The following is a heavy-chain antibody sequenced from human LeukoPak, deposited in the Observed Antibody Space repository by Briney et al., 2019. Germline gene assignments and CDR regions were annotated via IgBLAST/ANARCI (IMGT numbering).Heavy chain of an antibody. D-gene: IGHD2-2*01. Sequence: SVKVSCKASGGTFSSYAISWVRQAPGQGLEWMGGIIPIFVTANYAQKFQGRVTITADKSTSTAYMELSSLRSEDTAVYYCARAGDIVVVPAARGLDAFDIWGQGTMVTVSS. J-gene: IGHJ3*02. CDR1: GGTFSSYA. V-gene: IGHV1-69*06. CDR2: IIPIFVTA. CDR3: ARAGDIVVVPAARGLDAFDI.